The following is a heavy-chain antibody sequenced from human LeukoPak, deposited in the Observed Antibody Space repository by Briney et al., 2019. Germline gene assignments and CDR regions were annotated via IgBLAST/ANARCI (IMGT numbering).Heavy chain of an antibody. D-gene: IGHD4-17*01. Sequence: GGSLRLSCAASVFTVTANSMNWVRQAPGKGLEWVSRVSSGGDAFYADSVKGRFTISRDTSKNTVFLQMDSLRAEDTAVYYCAKFGDHMPDAFDIWGQGTVVTVAA. CDR3: AKFGDHMPDAFDI. CDR1: VFTVTANS. V-gene: IGHV3-53*01. J-gene: IGHJ3*02. CDR2: VSSGGDA.